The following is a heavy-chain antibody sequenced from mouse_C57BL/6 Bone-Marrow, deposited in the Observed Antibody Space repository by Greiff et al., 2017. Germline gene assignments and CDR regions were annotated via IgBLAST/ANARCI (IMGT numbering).Heavy chain of an antibody. CDR2: IDPSDSYT. J-gene: IGHJ4*01. V-gene: IGHV1-69*01. D-gene: IGHD1-1*01. CDR1: GYTFTSYW. CDR3: ARGIPNYYGSIRYAMDY. Sequence: QVQLQQPGAELVMPGASVKLSCKASGYTFTSYWMHWVKQRPGQGLEWIGEIDPSDSYTNYNQKFKGKSTLTVDKSYSTAYMQLSSLTSEYSAVYYCARGIPNYYGSIRYAMDYWGQGTSVTVSS.